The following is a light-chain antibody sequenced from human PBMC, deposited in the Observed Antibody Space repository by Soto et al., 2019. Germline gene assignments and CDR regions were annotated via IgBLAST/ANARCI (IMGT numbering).Light chain of an antibody. CDR1: QSLVSSNGNTF. CDR3: MQATNWPWT. V-gene: IGKV2-30*01. J-gene: IGKJ1*01. CDR2: KVS. Sequence: DVVMTQSPLSLPVTLGQPASISCRSSQSLVSSNGNTFLIWVQQRPGQSPRRLIYKVSNRDSAVQDRFTGSGSGTDFTLEISRVEAEDVGIDYCMQATNWPWTLGQGTKVEIQ.